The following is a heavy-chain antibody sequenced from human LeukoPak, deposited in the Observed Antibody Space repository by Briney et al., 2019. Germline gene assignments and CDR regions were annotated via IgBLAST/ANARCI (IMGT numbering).Heavy chain of an antibody. CDR2: IYTSGST. CDR3: ARGASIVGATSGGFEDY. D-gene: IGHD1-26*01. J-gene: IGHJ4*02. CDR1: GGSISSGSYY. V-gene: IGHV4-61*02. Sequence: SQTLSLTCTVSGGSISSGSYYWSWIRQPAGKGLEWIGRIYTSGSTNYNPSLKSRVTMSVDTSKNQFSLKLSSVTAADTAVYYCARGASIVGATSGGFEDYWGQGTLVTVSS.